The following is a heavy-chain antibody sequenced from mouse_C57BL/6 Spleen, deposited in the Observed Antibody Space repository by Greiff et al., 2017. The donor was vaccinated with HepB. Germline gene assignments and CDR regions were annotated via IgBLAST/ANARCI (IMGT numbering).Heavy chain of an antibody. D-gene: IGHD3-2*02. Sequence: QVQLKESGAELVRPGASVKLSCKASGYTFTDYEMHWVKQTPVHGLEWIGAIDPETGCTAYNQKFKGKAILTADKSSSTAYMELRSLTSEDSAFYYSTRRLRPLDYWGQGTTLTVSS. V-gene: IGHV1-15*01. CDR2: IDPETGCT. J-gene: IGHJ2*01. CDR1: GYTFTDYE. CDR3: TRRLRPLDY.